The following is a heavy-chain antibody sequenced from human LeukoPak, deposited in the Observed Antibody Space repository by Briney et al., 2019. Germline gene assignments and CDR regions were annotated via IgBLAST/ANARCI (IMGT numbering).Heavy chain of an antibody. CDR3: ARGGVTAAGPDY. Sequence: GGSLRLSCAASGFTFSSYSMNWVRQAPGKGLEWVSYINGSSSSIYFADSVKGRFTISRDNAKNSLYLQMNSLRAEDTAVYYCARGGVTAAGPDYWGQGTLVTVSS. V-gene: IGHV3-48*01. J-gene: IGHJ4*02. D-gene: IGHD6-13*01. CDR1: GFTFSSYS. CDR2: INGSSSSI.